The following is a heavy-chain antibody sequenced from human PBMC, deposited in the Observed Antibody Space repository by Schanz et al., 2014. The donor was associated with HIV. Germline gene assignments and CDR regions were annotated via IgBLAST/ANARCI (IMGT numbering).Heavy chain of an antibody. CDR1: GGSISSGGHF. D-gene: IGHD2-15*01. CDR2: ISASGSS. V-gene: IGHV4-31*11. J-gene: IGHJ5*02. CDR3: ARQRQTEGYCSGGSCGGWGWFDP. Sequence: QVQLQESGPGLVKPSQTLSLTCVVSGGSISSGGHFWSWIRQHPGKGLEWIGRISASGSSNYNPSLKSRLAMSIDTSKKKFSLNLSSVTAADTAVYYCARQRQTEGYCSGGSCGGWGWFDPWGQGTLVTVSS.